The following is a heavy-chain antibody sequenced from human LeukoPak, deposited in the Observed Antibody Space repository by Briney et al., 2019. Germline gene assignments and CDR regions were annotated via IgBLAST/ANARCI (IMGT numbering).Heavy chain of an antibody. J-gene: IGHJ5*02. D-gene: IGHD1-14*01. Sequence: SETLSLTCTVSSGSISGHYWSWIRQSPGRGLEWIGNIYTRGITKYNPSLNSRVTISIDTSKNRFSLKVTSMTAADTAIYYCARQAQDGTDNYFDPWGRGILVTVSS. CDR2: IYTRGIT. CDR1: SGSISGHY. V-gene: IGHV4-4*09. CDR3: ARQAQDGTDNYFDP.